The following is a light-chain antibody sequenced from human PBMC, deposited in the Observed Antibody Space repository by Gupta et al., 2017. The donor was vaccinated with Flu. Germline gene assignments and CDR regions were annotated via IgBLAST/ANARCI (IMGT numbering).Light chain of an antibody. J-gene: IGKJ2*01. CDR1: DSISSY. CDR2: TAS. Sequence: DIQLTQSPSSLSASVGDRVTITCRASDSISSYLNWYQQKPGQAPSFLIFTASGLQTGVPSRFGGSGSGTNFSLTINSLQPEEFATYYCQQIVTNPRTFGQGTRVEIK. CDR3: QQIVTNPRT. V-gene: IGKV1-39*01.